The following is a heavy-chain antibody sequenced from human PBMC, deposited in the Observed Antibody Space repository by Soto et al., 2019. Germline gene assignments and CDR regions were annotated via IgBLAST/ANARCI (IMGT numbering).Heavy chain of an antibody. CDR3: AKDPSFTPGGWFDP. V-gene: IGHV3-23*01. Sequence: EVQLLESGGGLVQPGGSLRLSCAASGFTFSSYAMAWVRQAPGKGLEWVSAISGSGGSTYYADSVKGRFTISRDNSKNTLYLQMGSLRAEDTAVYYCAKDPSFTPGGWFDPWGQGTLVTVSS. D-gene: IGHD2-2*01. CDR2: ISGSGGST. CDR1: GFTFSSYA. J-gene: IGHJ5*02.